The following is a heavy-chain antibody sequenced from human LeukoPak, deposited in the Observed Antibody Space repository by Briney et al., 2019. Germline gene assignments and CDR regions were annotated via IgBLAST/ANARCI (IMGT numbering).Heavy chain of an antibody. CDR3: ARGIYDSSSFDY. CDR1: GGSINSADYY. V-gene: IGHV4-30-4*01. CDR2: IYYSGNS. J-gene: IGHJ4*02. Sequence: SETLSLTCTVSGGSINSADYYWSWIRQPPGKGLEWIGHIYYSGNSYYNPSLRSRITISVDTSKNQFSLKLGSVTAADTAVYYRARGIYDSSSFDYWGQGTLVTVSS. D-gene: IGHD3-22*01.